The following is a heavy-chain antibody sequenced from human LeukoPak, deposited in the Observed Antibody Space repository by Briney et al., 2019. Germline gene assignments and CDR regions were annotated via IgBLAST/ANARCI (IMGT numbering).Heavy chain of an antibody. CDR3: AGEYCSSTSCLDDFDY. CDR1: GFTFSSYE. J-gene: IGHJ4*02. Sequence: GGSLRLSCAASGFTFSSYEMNWVRQAPGKGLEWVSYISSSGSTIYYADSVKGRFTISRDNAKNSLYLQMNSLRAEDTAVYYCAGEYCSSTSCLDDFDYWGQGTLVTVSS. V-gene: IGHV3-48*03. CDR2: ISSSGSTI. D-gene: IGHD2-2*01.